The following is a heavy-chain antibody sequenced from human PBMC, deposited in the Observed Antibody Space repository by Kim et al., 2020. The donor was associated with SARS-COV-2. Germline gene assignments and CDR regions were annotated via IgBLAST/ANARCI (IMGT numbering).Heavy chain of an antibody. D-gene: IGHD6-25*01. Sequence: YNPTLKSRVTIPVDTSKNQFSLKLLSVTAADTAVYDCAKYGGNPAAPFDYWGQGTLVTVSS. J-gene: IGHJ4*02. CDR3: AKYGGNPAAPFDY. V-gene: IGHV4-4*09.